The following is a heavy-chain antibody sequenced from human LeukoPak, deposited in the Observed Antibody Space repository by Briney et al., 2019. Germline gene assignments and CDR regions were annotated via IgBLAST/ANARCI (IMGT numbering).Heavy chain of an antibody. Sequence: PGGSLRLSCAASGFTFTNYVMTWVRHAPGRGLEWVSGITGSGDSTFYADSVKGRFTISRGNSKNTLYLQMNSLRAEDTAIYYCATCRDGYNLLDYWGQGTLVTVSS. J-gene: IGHJ4*02. CDR2: ITGSGDST. CDR1: GFTFTNYV. CDR3: ATCRDGYNLLDY. D-gene: IGHD5-24*01. V-gene: IGHV3-23*01.